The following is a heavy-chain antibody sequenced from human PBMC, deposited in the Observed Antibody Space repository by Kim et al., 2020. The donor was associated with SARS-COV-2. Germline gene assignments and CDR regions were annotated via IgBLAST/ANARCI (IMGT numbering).Heavy chain of an antibody. V-gene: IGHV3-23*01. CDR1: GFTFSRYA. J-gene: IGHJ4*02. D-gene: IGHD1-26*01. Sequence: GGSLRLSCVASGFTFSRYAMSWVRQAPGKGLEWVSTILSSGDSTFYADSVKGRFTISRDSSKNTLYLQMNNLRAEDTAIYYCAKRTGSTTYYFFDFWGQG. CDR2: ILSSGDST. CDR3: AKRTGSTTYYFFDF.